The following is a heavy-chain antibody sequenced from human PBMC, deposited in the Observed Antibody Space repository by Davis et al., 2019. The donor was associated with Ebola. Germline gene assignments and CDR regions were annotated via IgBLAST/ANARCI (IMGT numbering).Heavy chain of an antibody. J-gene: IGHJ1*01. CDR2: IKQDGSEK. D-gene: IGHD2-15*01. V-gene: IGHV3-7*01. CDR3: ARVSGYCSGGSCYSYFQH. CDR1: GFTFSSYW. Sequence: SCAASGFTFSSYWMSWVRQAPGKGLEWVANIKQDGSEKYYVDSVKGRFTISRDNAKNSLYLQMNSLRAEDTAVYYCARVSGYCSGGSCYSYFQHWGQGTLVTVSS.